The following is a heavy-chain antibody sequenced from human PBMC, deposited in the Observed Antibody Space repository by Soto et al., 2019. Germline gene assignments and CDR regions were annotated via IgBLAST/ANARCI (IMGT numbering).Heavy chain of an antibody. Sequence: VQLQQWGAGLLKPSETLSLTCAVYGGSFSGYYWSWIRQPPGKGLEWVSAISGSGGSTYYADSVKGRFTISRDNSKNTLYLQMNSLRAEDTAVYYCADRGDQPLGYWGQGTLVTVSS. CDR2: ISGSGGST. CDR3: ADRGDQPLGY. V-gene: IGHV3-23*01. D-gene: IGHD2-2*01. CDR1: GGSFSGYY. J-gene: IGHJ4*02.